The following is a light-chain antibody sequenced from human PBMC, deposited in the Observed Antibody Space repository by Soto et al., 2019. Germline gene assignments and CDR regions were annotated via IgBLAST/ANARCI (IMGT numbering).Light chain of an antibody. CDR1: QSISNW. Sequence: IQMTQYPSTRSSSVGDRVTITCRASQSISNWLAWYQQKPGKAPKLLIYDASSLESGVPSRFSGIGSGTEFTLTISSMQPDDFATDYCQQYNSYSTFGQGTKVDIK. J-gene: IGKJ1*01. CDR3: QQYNSYST. CDR2: DAS. V-gene: IGKV1-5*01.